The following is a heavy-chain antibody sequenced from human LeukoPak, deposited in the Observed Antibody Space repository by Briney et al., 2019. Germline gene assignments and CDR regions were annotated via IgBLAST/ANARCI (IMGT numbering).Heavy chain of an antibody. J-gene: IGHJ4*02. D-gene: IGHD6-19*01. CDR1: GFTFSSYS. CDR2: ISSSSSYI. Sequence: GGSLRLSCAASGFTFSSYSMNWVRQAPGKGLEWVSSISSSSSYIYYADSVKGRFTISRDNAKNSLYLQMNSLRAEDTAVYYCARHIISSGWYGGVDYWGQGTLVTVSS. CDR3: ARHIISSGWYGGVDY. V-gene: IGHV3-21*01.